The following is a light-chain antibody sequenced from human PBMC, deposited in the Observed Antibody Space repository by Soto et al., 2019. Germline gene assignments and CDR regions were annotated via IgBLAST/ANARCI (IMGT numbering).Light chain of an antibody. V-gene: IGKV3-11*01. CDR3: QKRSDWPLN. J-gene: IGKJ5*01. CDR1: QSVTSY. Sequence: EIVLTQSPATLSLSPVERATLSCSASQSVTSYLAWYQQKPGQAPRLLIYDVSNRASGIPARFSGSGSETDFTLTISSLEPEDFAVYYCQKRSDWPLNCGQGKRREI. CDR2: DVS.